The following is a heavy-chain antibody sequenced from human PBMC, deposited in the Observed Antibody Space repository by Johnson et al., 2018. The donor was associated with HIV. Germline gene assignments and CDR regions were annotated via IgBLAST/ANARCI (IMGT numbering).Heavy chain of an antibody. D-gene: IGHD7-27*01. V-gene: IGHV3-53*01. CDR3: ASGDELGDDAFDI. J-gene: IGHJ3*02. CDR1: GFTVRSNY. Sequence: VQLVESGGGLIQPGGSLRLSCAASGFTVRSNYMSWVRQAPGKGLEWVSVIYSGGSTNYADSVKGRFTISRDISKNTLYLQMNSLRAEDTAVYYCASGDELGDDAFDIWGQGTMVTVSS. CDR2: IYSGGST.